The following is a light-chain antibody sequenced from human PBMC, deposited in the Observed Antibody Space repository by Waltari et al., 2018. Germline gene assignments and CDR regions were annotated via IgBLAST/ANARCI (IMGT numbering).Light chain of an antibody. V-gene: IGKV1-39*01. CDR3: QQSYSTPLT. J-gene: IGKJ1*01. CDR2: AAS. Sequence: DIQMTQSPSPLSASVGDRVTITCRASQSISSYLNWYQQKPGKAPKLLIYAASSLKSGVPSRFSGSGSGTDFTLTISSLQPEDFATYYGQQSYSTPLTFGQGTKVEIK. CDR1: QSISSY.